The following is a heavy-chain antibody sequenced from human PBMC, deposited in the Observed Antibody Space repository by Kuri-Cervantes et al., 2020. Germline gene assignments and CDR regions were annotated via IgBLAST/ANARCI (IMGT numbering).Heavy chain of an antibody. J-gene: IGHJ6*02. V-gene: IGHV3-21*01. D-gene: IGHD2-2*01. CDR1: GFTVSSNY. Sequence: GGSLRLSCAASGFTVSSNYMNWVRQAPGKGLEWVSSISSSSSYIYYADSVKGRFTISRDNAKNSLYLQMNSLRAEDTAVYYCARDRVVVPAAIWGDYYYYGMDVWGQGTTVTVSS. CDR2: ISSSSSYI. CDR3: ARDRVVVPAAIWGDYYYYGMDV.